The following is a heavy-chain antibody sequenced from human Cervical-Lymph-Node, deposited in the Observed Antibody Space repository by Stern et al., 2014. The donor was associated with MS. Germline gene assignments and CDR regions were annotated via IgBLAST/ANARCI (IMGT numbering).Heavy chain of an antibody. D-gene: IGHD3-9*01. CDR1: GFTFSSYW. J-gene: IGHJ6*02. Sequence: EMQLVESGGGLVQPGGSLRLSCVTSGFTFSSYWMHWVRQAPGKGLVWVSRINRDGSSTGYADSVRGRFTISRDNAKNTLYLQMSSLRAEDTAVYYCARSDKRDVWGQGTTVTVSS. CDR3: ARSDKRDV. V-gene: IGHV3-74*02. CDR2: INRDGSST.